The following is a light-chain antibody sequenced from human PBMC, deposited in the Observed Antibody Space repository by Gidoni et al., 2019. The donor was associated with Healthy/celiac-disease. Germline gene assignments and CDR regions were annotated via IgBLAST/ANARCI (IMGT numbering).Light chain of an antibody. V-gene: IGKV4-1*01. J-gene: IGKJ1*01. CDR3: QQYYSTPRT. Sequence: DIVMTQFPDSLAVSLGERATINCKSSQSVLYSSNNKNYLAWYQQKPGQPPKLLIYWASTRESGVPGRFSGSGSGTDFTLTISSLQAEDVAVYYCQQYYSTPRTFGQGTKVEIK. CDR2: WAS. CDR1: QSVLYSSNNKNY.